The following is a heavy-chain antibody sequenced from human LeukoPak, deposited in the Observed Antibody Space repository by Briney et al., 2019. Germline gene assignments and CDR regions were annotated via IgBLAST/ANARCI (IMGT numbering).Heavy chain of an antibody. V-gene: IGHV3-11*06. Sequence: GGSLRLSCRGSGFTFSDYFMTWIRQAPGKGLEWVSYISSSSTDTDYADSVKGRFTISRDNAENSLYLQMNSLRGEDTAVYYCAKSYSTTWNGYFDFWGQGTLVTVSS. D-gene: IGHD6-13*01. J-gene: IGHJ4*02. CDR1: GFTFSDYF. CDR3: AKSYSTTWNGYFDF. CDR2: ISSSSTDT.